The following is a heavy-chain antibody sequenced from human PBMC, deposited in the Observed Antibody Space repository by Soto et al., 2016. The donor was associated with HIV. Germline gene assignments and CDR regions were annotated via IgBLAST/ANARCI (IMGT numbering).Heavy chain of an antibody. D-gene: IGHD1-26*01. CDR3: ARNPYVGRNDAFDI. CDR1: GYTFTGYY. V-gene: IGHV1-2*02. Sequence: QVQLVQSGAEVKKPGASVKVSCKASGYTFTGYYIHWVRQAPGQGPEWMGWINPNSGGTNYAQKFQGRVTVTRDTSINTAYMELSRLRSDDTAVYYCARNPYVGRNDAFDIWGQGTMVTVSS. CDR2: INPNSGGT. J-gene: IGHJ3*02.